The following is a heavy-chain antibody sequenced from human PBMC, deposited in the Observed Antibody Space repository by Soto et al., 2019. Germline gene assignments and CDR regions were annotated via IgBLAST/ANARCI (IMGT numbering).Heavy chain of an antibody. CDR2: IDPSDSYT. V-gene: IGHV5-10-1*01. J-gene: IGHJ6*01. Sequence: VESVTTSCKDSGYSFTSYWISWVLQLPGKGLEWMGRIDPSDSYTNYSPSFQGHVTISADKSISTAYLQWSSLKASDTAMYYCASNLETPNYYYYGMDVWGQGTTVTVSS. CDR1: GYSFTSYW. CDR3: ASNLETPNYYYYGMDV. D-gene: IGHD1-1*01.